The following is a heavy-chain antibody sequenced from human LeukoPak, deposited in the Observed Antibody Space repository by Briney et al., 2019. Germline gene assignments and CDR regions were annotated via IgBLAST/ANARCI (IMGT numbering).Heavy chain of an antibody. D-gene: IGHD3-22*01. J-gene: IGHJ5*02. CDR3: ARDLGITMIVETGFDP. CDR1: AGSISTYY. Sequence: SETLSLTCTVSAGSISTYYWSWIRQPAGKGLEWIGRIYTSGSTNYNPSLKSRVTMSVDTSKNQFSLKLSSVTAADTAVYYCARDLGITMIVETGFDPWGQGTLVTVSS. V-gene: IGHV4-4*07. CDR2: IYTSGST.